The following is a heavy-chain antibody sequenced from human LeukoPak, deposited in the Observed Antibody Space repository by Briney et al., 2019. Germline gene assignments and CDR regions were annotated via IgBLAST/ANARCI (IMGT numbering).Heavy chain of an antibody. CDR2: IGGSGGTT. CDR1: GFPFSTND. CDR3: AKVKTHWYFDR. J-gene: IGHJ4*02. Sequence: GGSLRLSCAASGFPFSTNDMSWVRQAPGKGLEWVSAIGGSGGTTYEDSVKGRFTISRDNSKNTLYLQMNSLRAEDTAVYYCAKVKTHWYFDRWGQGTLVTVSS. V-gene: IGHV3-23*01. D-gene: IGHD1-1*01.